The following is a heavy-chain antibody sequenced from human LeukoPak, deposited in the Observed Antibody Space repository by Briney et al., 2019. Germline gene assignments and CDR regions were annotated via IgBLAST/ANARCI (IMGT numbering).Heavy chain of an antibody. CDR1: GFTFNNYA. CDR3: AKDRHFFASRTYGVDY. D-gene: IGHD2/OR15-2a*01. CDR2: ISGGGGST. Sequence: GSLRLSCTVSGFTFNNYAMNWVRQAPGKGLEWVPIISGGGGSTSYADSVRGRFTISRDSSKNTLYLQMHSLRAEDTAVYYCAKDRHFFASRTYGVDYWGQGTLVTVSS. V-gene: IGHV3-23*01. J-gene: IGHJ4*02.